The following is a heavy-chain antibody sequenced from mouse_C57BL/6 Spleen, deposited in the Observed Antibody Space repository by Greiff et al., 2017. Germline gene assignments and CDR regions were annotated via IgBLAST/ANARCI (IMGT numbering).Heavy chain of an antibody. Sequence: QVQLQQSGPELVKPGASVKMSCKASGYTFTSYTMHWVKQRPGQGLEWIGYINPSNGCTKYNQKFKGKATLTADKSSSTAYMQLSSLSSEDSAVYYCAKNSGNYYGDYWGQGTTRTVSS. CDR1: GYTFTSYT. V-gene: IGHV1-53*01. CDR2: INPSNGCT. CDR3: AKNSGNYYGDY. J-gene: IGHJ2*01. D-gene: IGHD2-1*01.